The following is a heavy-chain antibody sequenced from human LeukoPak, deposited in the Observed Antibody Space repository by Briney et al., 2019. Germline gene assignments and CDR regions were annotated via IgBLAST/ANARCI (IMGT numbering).Heavy chain of an antibody. Sequence: GASVKVSCKVSGYTLTELSMHWVRQAPGKGLEWMGGFDPEDGETIYAQKFQGRVTMTEDTSTDTAYMGLSSLRSEDTAVYYCATFVPRRDAFDIWGQGTMVTVSS. V-gene: IGHV1-24*01. D-gene: IGHD2-8*01. J-gene: IGHJ3*02. CDR2: FDPEDGET. CDR3: ATFVPRRDAFDI. CDR1: GYTLTELS.